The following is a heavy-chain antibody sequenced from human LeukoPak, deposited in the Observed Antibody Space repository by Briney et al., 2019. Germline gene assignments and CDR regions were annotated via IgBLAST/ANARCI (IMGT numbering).Heavy chain of an antibody. CDR1: GYTFTSYD. CDR2: MNPNSGNT. J-gene: IGHJ6*03. D-gene: IGHD6-25*01. CDR3: ARSAATAPFWYYYYYMDV. V-gene: IGHV1-8*01. Sequence: ASVKVSCKASGYTFTSYDINWVRQATGQGLEWMAWMNPNSGNTGYAQKFQGRVTMTRNTSISTAYMELSSLRSEDTAVYYCARSAATAPFWYYYYYMDVWGKGTTVTVSS.